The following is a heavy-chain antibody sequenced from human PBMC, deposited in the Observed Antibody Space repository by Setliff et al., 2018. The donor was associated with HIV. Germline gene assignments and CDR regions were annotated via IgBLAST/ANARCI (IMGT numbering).Heavy chain of an antibody. CDR1: GLTFNHAW. Sequence: GGSLRLSCAASGLTFNHAWMNWVRLAPGKGLEGVGRIKGKTDGETTEYAAPVKGRFIISRDESGDTLYLQMNSLKTEDTAVYYCTASYDILTGYYKQIDYWGQGTLVTVSS. CDR2: IKGKTDGETT. CDR3: TASYDILTGYYKQIDY. D-gene: IGHD3-9*01. V-gene: IGHV3-15*01. J-gene: IGHJ4*02.